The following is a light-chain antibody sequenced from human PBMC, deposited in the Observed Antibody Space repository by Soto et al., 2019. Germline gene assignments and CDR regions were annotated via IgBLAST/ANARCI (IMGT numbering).Light chain of an antibody. CDR3: QQYGNSPIT. CDR1: QSVGSNY. J-gene: IGKJ5*01. V-gene: IGKV3-20*01. CDR2: GAS. Sequence: IWLTQSPGTLSLSPGERATLSCRASQSVGSNYLAWFQQKPGQAPRLLIYGASSRATGIPDRFSGSGSGTDFTLTISRLEPEDFAVFYCQQYGNSPITFGQGTRLEI.